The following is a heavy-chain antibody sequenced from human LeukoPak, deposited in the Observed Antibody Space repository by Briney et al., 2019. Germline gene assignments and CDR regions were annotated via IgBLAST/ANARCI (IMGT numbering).Heavy chain of an antibody. CDR1: GGSISSSSYY. V-gene: IGHV4-39*02. CDR2: IYYSGST. Sequence: SETLSLTCTVSGGSISSSSYYWGWIRQPPGKGLEWIGGIYYSGSTYYNPSLKSRVTISVDTSKNQSSLKLSSVTAADTAVYYCAREFYCSSTSCYDREGWFDPWGQGTLVTVSS. D-gene: IGHD2-2*01. J-gene: IGHJ5*02. CDR3: AREFYCSSTSCYDREGWFDP.